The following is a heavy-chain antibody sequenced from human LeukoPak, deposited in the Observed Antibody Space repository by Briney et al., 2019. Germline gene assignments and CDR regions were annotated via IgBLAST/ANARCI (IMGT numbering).Heavy chain of an antibody. CDR2: IRGSGVAT. CDR3: AKGNYDFWSGYPGLSYFDY. J-gene: IGHJ4*02. V-gene: IGHV3-23*01. Sequence: QPGGSLRLSCAASGFTFSSYAMSWVRQAPGKGLEWVSAIRGSGVATYYADSVKGRFTISRDNSKNTLYLQMNSLRAGDTAVYYCAKGNYDFWSGYPGLSYFDYWGQGTLVTVSS. D-gene: IGHD3-3*01. CDR1: GFTFSSYA.